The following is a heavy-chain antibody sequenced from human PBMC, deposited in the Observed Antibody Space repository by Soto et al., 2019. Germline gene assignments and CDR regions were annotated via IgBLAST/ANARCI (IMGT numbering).Heavy chain of an antibody. CDR1: GYTFTSYG. CDR2: ISAYNGNT. CDR3: ARFVVADDYCYDGMDV. V-gene: IGHV1-18*04. Sequence: QVQLVQSGAEVKKPGASVKVSCKASGYTFTSYGISWVRQAPGQGLAWMGWISAYNGNTNYAQKLQGRVTMTTDTSTSTAYMELRSLRSGDTDVYYCARFVVADDYCYDGMDVWGQGTTVTVSS. D-gene: IGHD6-13*01. J-gene: IGHJ6*02.